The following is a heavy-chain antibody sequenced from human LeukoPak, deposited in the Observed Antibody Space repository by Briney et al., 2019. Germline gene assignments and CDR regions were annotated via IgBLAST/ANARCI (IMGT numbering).Heavy chain of an antibody. J-gene: IGHJ2*01. Sequence: PSETLSLTCTVSGGSISSSSYYWGCIRQPPGKGLEWIGSIYYSGSTYYNPSLKSRVTISVDTSKNQFSLKLSSVTAADTAVYYCARQRGGGYWYFDLWGRGTLVTVSS. CDR3: ARQRGGGYWYFDL. CDR1: GGSISSSSYY. V-gene: IGHV4-39*01. CDR2: IYYSGST.